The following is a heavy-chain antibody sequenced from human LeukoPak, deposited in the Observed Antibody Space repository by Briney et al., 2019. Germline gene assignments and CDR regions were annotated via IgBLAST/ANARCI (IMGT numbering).Heavy chain of an antibody. CDR2: IRYDGSNK. CDR3: ATSRYYYDSSGYPEYFQH. V-gene: IGHV3-30*02. J-gene: IGHJ1*01. D-gene: IGHD3-22*01. CDR1: GFTFSSYG. Sequence: SGGSLRLSCAASGFTFSSYGMHWVRQVPGKGLEWVAFIRYDGSNKYYADSVKGRFTISRDNSKNTLYLQMNSLRAEDTAVYYCATSRYYYDSSGYPEYFQHWGQGTLVTVSS.